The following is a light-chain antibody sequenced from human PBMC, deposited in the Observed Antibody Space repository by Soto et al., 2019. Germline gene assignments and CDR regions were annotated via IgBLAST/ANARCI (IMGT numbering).Light chain of an antibody. Sequence: DIQMTQIPSSLSASVGDRVTITCQASQDINNCLNWYHQKPGKTPNRLIYDASNLESGVPSRFNGSGSGTPLTLTISSLPPEDTATYDGQQYDNLPLTSGPGTKVEIK. CDR1: QDINNC. CDR2: DAS. J-gene: IGKJ3*01. CDR3: QQYDNLPLT. V-gene: IGKV1-33*01.